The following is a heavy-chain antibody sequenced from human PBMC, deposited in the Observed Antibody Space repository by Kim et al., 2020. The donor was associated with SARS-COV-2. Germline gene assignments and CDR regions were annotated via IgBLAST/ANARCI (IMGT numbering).Heavy chain of an antibody. CDR2: IKSKANNYAT. CDR1: GFTFSVSA. J-gene: IGHJ3*01. D-gene: IGHD3-16*01. CDR3: ARVHRTTLAIWAAF. Sequence: GGSLRLSCAASGFTFSVSAMHWVRQASGKGLEWVCRIKSKANNYATLYAASVKFRFTISSADSTNTALLHMNSLKTADTSVYSCARVHRTTLAIWAAF. V-gene: IGHV3-73*01.